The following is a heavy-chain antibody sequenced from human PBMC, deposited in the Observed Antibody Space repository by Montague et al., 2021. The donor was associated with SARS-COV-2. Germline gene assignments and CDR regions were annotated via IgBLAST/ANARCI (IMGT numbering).Heavy chain of an antibody. CDR1: GGSMRRYY. Sequence: SETLSLTCTISGGSMRRYYWTWIRQLPGKELEWIGSIYDSGGARYNPSLKSRVSISVDASKNQFSLRVTSVTAADTAVYFCARGGTGNYEILDYWGQGILVTVSS. CDR2: IYDSGGA. V-gene: IGHV4-59*01. D-gene: IGHD3-3*01. J-gene: IGHJ4*02. CDR3: ARGGTGNYEILDY.